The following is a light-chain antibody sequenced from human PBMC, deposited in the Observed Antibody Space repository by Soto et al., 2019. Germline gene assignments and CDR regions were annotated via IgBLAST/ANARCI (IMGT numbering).Light chain of an antibody. CDR3: QQYGSSPPT. Sequence: ELVVTQSPGTLSLSPGERATLSCRASQSVSSSYVPWYQQKPGQAPRLLIYEASIRAIVIPDRFSGSGSGTDFTLTTSRLEPEDFAVYHCQQYGSSPPTFGQGSKVEIK. J-gene: IGKJ1*01. CDR2: EAS. V-gene: IGKV3-20*01. CDR1: QSVSSSY.